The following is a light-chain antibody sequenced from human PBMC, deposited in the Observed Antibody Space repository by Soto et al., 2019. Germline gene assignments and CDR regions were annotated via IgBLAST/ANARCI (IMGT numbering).Light chain of an antibody. CDR2: GAS. CDR1: QSVSGNY. J-gene: IGKJ1*01. CDR3: QQYGSSLWTFGQGTKVEIGT. V-gene: IGKV3-20*01. Sequence: EIVLTQSPGTLSLSPGERATLSCRASQSVSGNYLAWYQQKPGQAPRLLIYGASTRATGIPDRFSGSGSGTEFTLTISRLEPEDFAVYYCQQYGSSLWTFGQGTKVEIGTFGQGTKVEIK.